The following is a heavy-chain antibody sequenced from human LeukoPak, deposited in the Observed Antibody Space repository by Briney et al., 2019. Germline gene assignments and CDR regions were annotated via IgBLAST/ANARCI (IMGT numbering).Heavy chain of an antibody. D-gene: IGHD3-22*01. J-gene: IGHJ4*02. CDR3: AKDLYDSSGYYLDY. Sequence: GGSLRLSCAASGFTLDDYAMHWVRQAPGKGLEWVSGISWNSGSIGYADSVKGRFTISRDNAKNSLYLQMNSLRAEDTALYYCAKDLYDSSGYYLDYWGQGTLVTVSS. CDR1: GFTLDDYA. V-gene: IGHV3-9*01. CDR2: ISWNSGSI.